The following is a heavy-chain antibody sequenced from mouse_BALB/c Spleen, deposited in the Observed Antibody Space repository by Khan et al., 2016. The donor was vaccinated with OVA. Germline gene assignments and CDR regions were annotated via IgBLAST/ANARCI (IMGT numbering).Heavy chain of an antibody. V-gene: IGHV3-8*02. CDR3: ARSYGSWAMDY. CDR2: ITYSGNI. D-gene: IGHD1-1*01. CDR1: GDSITSGF. Sequence: EVQLQESGPSLVKPSQTLSLTCSVTGDSITSGFWNWIRKFPGNKFEYLGYITYSGNIYYNPSLKSRISITRDTSKSQYYLQLNSVTTEDTATYYVARSYGSWAMDYWGQGTSVTVSS. J-gene: IGHJ4*01.